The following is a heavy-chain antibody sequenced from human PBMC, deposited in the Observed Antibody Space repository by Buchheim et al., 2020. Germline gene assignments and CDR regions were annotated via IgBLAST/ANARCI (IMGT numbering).Heavy chain of an antibody. CDR2: ISYDGSNK. V-gene: IGHV3-30-3*01. D-gene: IGHD6-19*01. CDR1: GFTFSSYA. Sequence: QVQLVESGGGVVQPGRSLRLSCAASGFTFSSYAMHWVRQAPGKGLEWVAVISYDGSNKYYADSVKGRFTISRDNSKNTLYLQMNSLRAEDTAVYYCARDGSNHQWLPGLSGYNWFDPWGQGTL. CDR3: ARDGSNHQWLPGLSGYNWFDP. J-gene: IGHJ5*02.